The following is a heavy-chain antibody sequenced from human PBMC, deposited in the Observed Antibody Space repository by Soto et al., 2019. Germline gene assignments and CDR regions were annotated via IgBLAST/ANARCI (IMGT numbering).Heavy chain of an antibody. D-gene: IGHD3-22*01. CDR3: ARKSNSDRSGYDYFDY. J-gene: IGHJ4*02. CDR2: IIYNAIYT. V-gene: IGHV3-21*06. Sequence: EGQLVESGAGLDEPGGSLRLSCAASGFIFSSSDMTWVRQAPGKGLEYVSSIIYNAIYTFYAEPAKGRFTISRDNAKNSLYLKMYSLTVEDTAVYFCARKSNSDRSGYDYFDYWGQGTVVIGSS. CDR1: GFIFSSSD.